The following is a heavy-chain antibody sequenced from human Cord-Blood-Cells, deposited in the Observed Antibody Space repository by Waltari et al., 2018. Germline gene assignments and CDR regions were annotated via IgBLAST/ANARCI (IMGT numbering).Heavy chain of an antibody. Sequence: EVQLVESGGGLVQPGGSLRLSRAASGFTVSSNYMSWVRQAPGKGLEWFSVIYSGGSTYYADSVKGRFTISRHNSKNTLYLQMNSLRAEDTAVYYCARDQSDAFDIWGQGTMVTVSS. CDR2: IYSGGST. V-gene: IGHV3-53*04. CDR3: ARDQSDAFDI. J-gene: IGHJ3*02. CDR1: GFTVSSNY.